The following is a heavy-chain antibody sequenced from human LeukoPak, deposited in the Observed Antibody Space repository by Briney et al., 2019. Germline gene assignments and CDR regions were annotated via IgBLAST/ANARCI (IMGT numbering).Heavy chain of an antibody. CDR2: ISAYNGNT. Sequence: GASVKVSCKASGYTFTSYGISWVRQAPGQGLEWMGWISAYNGNTNYAQKLQGRVTMTTDTSTSTAYMELRSLRSDDTAVYYCGXSITMVRXPXPGXTGAFGSLALGYWGQGTLVTVSS. CDR1: GYTFTSYG. V-gene: IGHV1-18*01. J-gene: IGHJ4*02. CDR3: GXSITMVRXPXPGXTGAFGSLALGY. D-gene: IGHD3-10*01.